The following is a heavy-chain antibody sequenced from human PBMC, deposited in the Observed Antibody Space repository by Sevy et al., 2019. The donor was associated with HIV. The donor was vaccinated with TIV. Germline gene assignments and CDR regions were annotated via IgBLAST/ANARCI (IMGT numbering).Heavy chain of an antibody. CDR3: AKDLAGPGRRYFDF. CDR1: GFTFSNFG. V-gene: IGHV3-30*02. D-gene: IGHD6-13*01. CDR2: IRYDGSDK. Sequence: GGSVRLSCTASGFTFSNFGMHWVRQVPGKGLEWVTFIRYDGSDKYYAASVKGRFTISRNDSKNTLYLQMDSLRPEATAIYYCAKDLAGPGRRYFDFWGQGALVTVSS. J-gene: IGHJ4*02.